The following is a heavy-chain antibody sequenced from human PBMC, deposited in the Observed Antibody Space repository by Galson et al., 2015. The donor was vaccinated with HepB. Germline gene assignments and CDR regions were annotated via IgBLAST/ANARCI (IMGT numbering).Heavy chain of an antibody. CDR2: IYYSGST. V-gene: IGHV4-61*01. CDR1: GGSVSSGSYY. Sequence: ETLSLTCTVSGGSVSSGSYYWSWIRRPPGKGLEWIGYIYYSGSTNYNPSLKSRVTISVDTSKNQFSLKLSSVTAADTAVYYCARGPSPMAARRFDYWGQGTLVTVSS. CDR3: ARGPSPMAARRFDY. J-gene: IGHJ4*02. D-gene: IGHD6-6*01.